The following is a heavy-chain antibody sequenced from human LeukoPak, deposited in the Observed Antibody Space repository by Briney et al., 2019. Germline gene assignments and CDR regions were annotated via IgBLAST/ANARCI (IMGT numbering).Heavy chain of an antibody. CDR2: IKQDGSKK. Sequence: GGSLRLSCAASGFTFSSYWMSWVRQAPGKGLEWGANIKQDGSKKNYVDSVKGRFTISRDNAKNSLYLQMNSLRVEDTAVYYCARFISLGGWGQGAPVTVSS. CDR3: ARFISLGG. D-gene: IGHD3-10*01. CDR1: GFTFSSYW. J-gene: IGHJ4*02. V-gene: IGHV3-7*01.